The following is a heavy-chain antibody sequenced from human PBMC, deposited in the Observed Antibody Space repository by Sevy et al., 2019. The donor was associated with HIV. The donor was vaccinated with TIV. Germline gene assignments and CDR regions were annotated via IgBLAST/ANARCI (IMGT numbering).Heavy chain of an antibody. Sequence: SETLSLTCTVSGGSISSYYWSWIRQPAGKGLEWIGRIYTSGSTNYNPSLKSRVTMSVDTSKNQFSLKLSSVTAADTAVYHCARHDDYGDYHDAFDIWGQGTMVTVSS. CDR2: IYTSGST. J-gene: IGHJ3*02. CDR1: GGSISSYY. CDR3: ARHDDYGDYHDAFDI. D-gene: IGHD4-17*01. V-gene: IGHV4-4*07.